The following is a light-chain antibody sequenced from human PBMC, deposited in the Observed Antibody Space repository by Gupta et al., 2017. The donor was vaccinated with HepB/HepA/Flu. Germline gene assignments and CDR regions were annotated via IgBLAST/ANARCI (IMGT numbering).Light chain of an antibody. Sequence: EIVMTQSPATLSVSPGERATLSCRASQSVSNNLAWYQQKPGQAHKLVIYGASTRATGIPARFSGSGSGTELTLTIRSLESEDFAVYYCQQYNNWPPWTFGQGTKVEIK. CDR3: QQYNNWPPWT. CDR1: QSVSNN. CDR2: GAS. J-gene: IGKJ1*01. V-gene: IGKV3-15*01.